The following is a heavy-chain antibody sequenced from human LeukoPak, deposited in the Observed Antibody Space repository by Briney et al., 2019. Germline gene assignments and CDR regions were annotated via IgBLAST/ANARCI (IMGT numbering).Heavy chain of an antibody. CDR3: AKDKTGYDSSGSPEDY. Sequence: GRSLRLSCAASGFTFSSYGMHWVRQAPGKGLEWVAVISYDGSNKYYADSVKGRFTISRDNSKNTLYLQMNSLRAEDTAVYYCAKDKTGYDSSGSPEDYWGQGTLVTVSS. CDR2: ISYDGSNK. J-gene: IGHJ4*02. V-gene: IGHV3-30*18. D-gene: IGHD3-22*01. CDR1: GFTFSSYG.